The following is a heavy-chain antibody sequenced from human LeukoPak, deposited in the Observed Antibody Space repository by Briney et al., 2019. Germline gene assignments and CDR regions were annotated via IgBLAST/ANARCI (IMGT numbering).Heavy chain of an antibody. D-gene: IGHD4-17*01. J-gene: IGHJ4*02. CDR1: GGSFSGYY. V-gene: IGHV4-34*01. CDR2: INHSGST. Sequence: SETLSLTCAVYGGSFSGYYGSWIRQPPGKGLEWIGEINHSGSTNYNPSLKSRVTISVDTSKNQFSLKLSSVTAADTAVYYCARGPSPYHDYGDYYDYWGQGTLVTVSS. CDR3: ARGPSPYHDYGDYYDY.